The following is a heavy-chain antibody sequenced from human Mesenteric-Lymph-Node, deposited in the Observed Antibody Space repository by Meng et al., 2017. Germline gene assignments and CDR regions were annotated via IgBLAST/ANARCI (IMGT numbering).Heavy chain of an antibody. CDR3: AREAVGAWDYYYYGMDV. Sequence: ASVKVSCKASGYTFTSYYMHWVRQAPGQGLEWMGIINPSGGSTSYAQKFQGRVTMTRDTSTSTVYMELSSLRSEDTAVYYCAREAVGAWDYYYYGMDVWGQGTTVTVSS. CDR2: INPSGGST. CDR1: GYTFTSYY. V-gene: IGHV1-46*01. D-gene: IGHD1-26*01. J-gene: IGHJ6*02.